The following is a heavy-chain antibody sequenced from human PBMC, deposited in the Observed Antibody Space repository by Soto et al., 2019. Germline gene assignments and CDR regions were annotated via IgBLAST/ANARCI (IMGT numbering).Heavy chain of an antibody. CDR2: ISGSGGST. D-gene: IGHD2-21*01. Sequence: EVQLLESGGGLVQPGGSLRLSCAASGFSFSTYGMSWVRQAPGKGLEWVSAISGSGGSTYYADSVRGRFTIARDNSKNTLYLEMNSLSAQDTAVYYCSKESAVVIRDYWGQVTLVTVSS. V-gene: IGHV3-23*01. CDR1: GFSFSTYG. J-gene: IGHJ4*02. CDR3: SKESAVVIRDY.